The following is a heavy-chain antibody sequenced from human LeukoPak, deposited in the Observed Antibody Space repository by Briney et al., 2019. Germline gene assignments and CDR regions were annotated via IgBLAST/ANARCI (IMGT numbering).Heavy chain of an antibody. J-gene: IGHJ4*02. Sequence: PGGSLRLSCAASGFTFSGSAMHWVRQASGKGLEWVGRIRSKANSYATAYAASVKGRFTISRDDSKNTAYLQMNSLKTEDTAVYYCTGGLDYYGSGSYYKGDYWGQGTLVTVSS. CDR2: IRSKANSYAT. CDR1: GFTFSGSA. V-gene: IGHV3-73*01. D-gene: IGHD3-10*01. CDR3: TGGLDYYGSGSYYKGDY.